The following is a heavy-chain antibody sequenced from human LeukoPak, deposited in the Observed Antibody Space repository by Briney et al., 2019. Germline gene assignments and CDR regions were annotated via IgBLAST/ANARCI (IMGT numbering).Heavy chain of an antibody. CDR3: ANPLYYDFWSGFTY. Sequence: GGSLRLSCAASGFTFSSYAMSWVRQAPGKGLEWVSAISGSGGSTYYADSVKGRFTISRDNSKNTLYLQMNSPRAEDTAVYYCANPLYYDFWSGFTYWGQGTLVTVSS. D-gene: IGHD3-3*01. CDR1: GFTFSSYA. V-gene: IGHV3-23*01. J-gene: IGHJ4*02. CDR2: ISGSGGST.